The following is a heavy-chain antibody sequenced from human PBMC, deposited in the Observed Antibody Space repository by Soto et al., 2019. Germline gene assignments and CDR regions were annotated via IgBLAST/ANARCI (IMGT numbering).Heavy chain of an antibody. J-gene: IGHJ4*02. V-gene: IGHV4-59*04. D-gene: IGHD4-17*01. Sequence: SETLSLTCTVSGGSISSYYWSWIRQPPGKGLEWIGYIYYSGSTYYNPSLKSRVTISVDTSKNQFSLKLSSVTAADTAVYYCATYGDYVADYWGQGTLVTVSS. CDR1: GGSISSYY. CDR3: ATYGDYVADY. CDR2: IYYSGST.